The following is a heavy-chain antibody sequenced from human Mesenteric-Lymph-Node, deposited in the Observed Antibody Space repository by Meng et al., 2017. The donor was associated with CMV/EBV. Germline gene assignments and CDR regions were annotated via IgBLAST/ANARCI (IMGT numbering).Heavy chain of an antibody. D-gene: IGHD4-11*01. CDR3: ARDGRDSNPDY. Sequence: GGSLRLSCASSGFTFSSYALNWVRQAPGKGLEWVSIISSSSVYIYYADSVKGRFTISRDNAKNSLYLQMNSLRAEDTAVYYCARDGRDSNPDYWGQGTLVTVSS. CDR1: GFTFSSYA. J-gene: IGHJ4*02. CDR2: ISSSSVYI. V-gene: IGHV3-21*01.